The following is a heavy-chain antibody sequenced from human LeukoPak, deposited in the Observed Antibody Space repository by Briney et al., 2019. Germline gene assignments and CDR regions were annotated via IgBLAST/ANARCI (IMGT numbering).Heavy chain of an antibody. V-gene: IGHV1-2*06. Sequence: GASVKVSCEASGYTFTSYYIHWVRQAPGQGLEWMGRINPNSGGTNYAQKFQGRVTMTRDTSISTAYMELSRLRSDDTAVYYCALKGHYGDYLFDYWGQGTLVTVSS. J-gene: IGHJ4*02. D-gene: IGHD4-17*01. CDR3: ALKGHYGDYLFDY. CDR2: INPNSGGT. CDR1: GYTFTSYY.